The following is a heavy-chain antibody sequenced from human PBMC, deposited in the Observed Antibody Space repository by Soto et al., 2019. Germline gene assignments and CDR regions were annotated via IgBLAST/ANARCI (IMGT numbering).Heavy chain of an antibody. CDR2: ISGSEGTT. J-gene: IGHJ5*02. CDR3: AKAPANVPWWFAP. CDR1: GFTFSNYG. V-gene: IGHV3-23*01. Sequence: PGGSLRLSCAASGFTFSNYGMSWLRQAPGKGLEWISAISGSEGTTYYRDSVKGRFIISRDNSKSTVYLRINSLKIEDTAVYYCAKAPANVPWWFAPWGQGNLVTVSS.